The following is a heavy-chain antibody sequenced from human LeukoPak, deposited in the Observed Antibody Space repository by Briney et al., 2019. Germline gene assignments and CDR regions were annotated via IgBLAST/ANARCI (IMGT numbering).Heavy chain of an antibody. V-gene: IGHV4-59*01. J-gene: IGHJ3*02. CDR1: GASISSYY. CDR3: ARSSHYDVLTGYSEEDAFDI. D-gene: IGHD3-9*01. Sequence: SETLSLTCTVSGASISSYYWSWIRQPPGKGLEWIGYIYYSGSTNYNPSLKSRVTISVDTSKNQFSLRLSSVTAADTAVYYCARSSHYDVLTGYSEEDAFDIWGQGTMVTVSS. CDR2: IYYSGST.